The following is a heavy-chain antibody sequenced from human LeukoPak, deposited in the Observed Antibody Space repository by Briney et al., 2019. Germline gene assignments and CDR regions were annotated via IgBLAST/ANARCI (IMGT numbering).Heavy chain of an antibody. D-gene: IGHD2-2*01. J-gene: IGHJ5*02. CDR2: IYYSGST. V-gene: IGHV4-59*11. Sequence: SETLSLTCTVSGGSISSHYWSWIRQPPGKGLEWIGYIYYSGSTNYNPSLKSRVTISVDTSKNQFSLKLSSVTAADTAVYYCARRGPYRDIVVVPAAARNWLTPGAREPWSPSPQ. CDR1: GGSISSHY. CDR3: ARRGPYRDIVVVPAAARNWLTP.